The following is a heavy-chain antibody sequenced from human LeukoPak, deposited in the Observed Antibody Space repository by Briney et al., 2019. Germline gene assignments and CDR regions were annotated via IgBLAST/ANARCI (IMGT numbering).Heavy chain of an antibody. CDR2: ITGSIYFSGST. D-gene: IGHD3-10*01. J-gene: IGHJ6*02. CDR3: ARDSRDYGSGSYWDV. V-gene: IGHV4-59*01. Sequence: PETLSLTCTVSDGSINNYYWNWIRQPPGKGLEWIGYITGSIYFSGSTKYDPSLESRVTMSVDTSKNQFSLTLSSVTAADTAVYYCARDSRDYGSGSYWDVWGQGTTVTVSS. CDR1: DGSINNYY.